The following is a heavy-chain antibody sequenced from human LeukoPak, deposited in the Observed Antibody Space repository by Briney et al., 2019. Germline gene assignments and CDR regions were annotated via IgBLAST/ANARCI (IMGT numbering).Heavy chain of an antibody. CDR3: ARQGDSGRSYDY. J-gene: IGHJ4*02. V-gene: IGHV4-59*08. CDR1: GGSISSYY. Sequence: SETLSLTCTVSGGSISSYYWIWIRQPPGKGLEWIGHIYYSGSTNYNPSLKSRVTISLDTSKNQFALNLSSVPAADTAVYYCARQGDSGRSYDYWGQGTLVTVSS. CDR2: IYYSGST. D-gene: IGHD3-22*01.